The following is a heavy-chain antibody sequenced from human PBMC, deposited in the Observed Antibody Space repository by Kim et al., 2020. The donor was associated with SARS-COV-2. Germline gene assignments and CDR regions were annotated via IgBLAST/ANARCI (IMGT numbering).Heavy chain of an antibody. CDR1: GFTFSDYY. J-gene: IGHJ4*02. CDR3: ARDRESYSRTWSLDY. CDR2: ISSSGSTI. D-gene: IGHD6-13*01. Sequence: GGSLRLSCAASGFTFSDYYMSWIRQAPGKGLEWVSYISSSGSTIYYADSVKGRFTISRDNAKNSLYLQMNSLRAEDTAVYYCARDRESYSRTWSLDYWGQGTLVTVSS. V-gene: IGHV3-11*01.